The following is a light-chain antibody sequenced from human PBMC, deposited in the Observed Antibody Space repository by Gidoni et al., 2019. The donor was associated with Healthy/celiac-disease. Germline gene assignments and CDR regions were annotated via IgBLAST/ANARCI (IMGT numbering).Light chain of an antibody. CDR3: SSYTSSSTLGV. Sequence: QSALTQPASVSGSPGQSITIPCTGTSSDVGGYNYVSWYQQHPGKAPKLMIYDVSNRPSGVSNRFSGSKSGNTASLTISGLQAEDEADYYCSSYTSSSTLGVVGGGTKLTVL. J-gene: IGLJ3*02. CDR1: SSDVGGYNY. V-gene: IGLV2-14*01. CDR2: DVS.